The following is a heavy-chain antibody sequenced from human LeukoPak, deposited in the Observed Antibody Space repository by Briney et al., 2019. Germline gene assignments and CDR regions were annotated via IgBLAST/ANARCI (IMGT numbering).Heavy chain of an antibody. CDR3: ARGGMERGALGY. D-gene: IGHD3-10*01. J-gene: IGHJ4*02. Sequence: EASVKVSCKASGYTFTSYGISWVRQAPGQGLEWMGIINPSGGSTSYAQKFQGRVTMTRDTSTSTVYMELSSLRSEDTAVYYCARGGMERGALGYWGQGTLVTVSS. CDR1: GYTFTSYG. CDR2: INPSGGST. V-gene: IGHV1-46*01.